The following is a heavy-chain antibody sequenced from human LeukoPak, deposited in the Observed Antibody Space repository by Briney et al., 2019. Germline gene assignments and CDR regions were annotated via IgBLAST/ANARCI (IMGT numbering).Heavy chain of an antibody. D-gene: IGHD4-11*01. CDR2: ISGDGGST. Sequence: LSXAASGFTFDDYAMHWVRQAPGKGLEWVSLISGDGGSTYYADSVKGRFTISRDNSKNSLYLQMNSLRTEDTALYYCAKDMGSNAPLFDYWGQGTLVTVSS. J-gene: IGHJ4*02. V-gene: IGHV3-43*02. CDR1: GFTFDDYA. CDR3: AKDMGSNAPLFDY.